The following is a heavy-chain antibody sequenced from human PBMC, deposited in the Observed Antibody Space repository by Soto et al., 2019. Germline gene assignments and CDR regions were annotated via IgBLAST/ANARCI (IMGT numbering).Heavy chain of an antibody. J-gene: IGHJ4*02. Sequence: GGSLRLSCVASGFVFEVYWMHWVRQVPGKGLEWVSRISDDGARIDYADSVRGRFTISRDNAKNALYLQMNALRGEDTAVYFCTRGHRPSSIGTGDVWGRGVLVTVS. CDR2: ISDDGARI. CDR1: GFVFEVYW. D-gene: IGHD2-2*01. V-gene: IGHV3-74*01. CDR3: TRGHRPSSIGTGDV.